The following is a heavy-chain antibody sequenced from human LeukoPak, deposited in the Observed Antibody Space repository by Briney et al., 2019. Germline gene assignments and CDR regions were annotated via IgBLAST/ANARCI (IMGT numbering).Heavy chain of an antibody. D-gene: IGHD6-6*01. CDR3: AKRGPIYSSSPGNYFDY. Sequence: GGSLRLSCAASGFTFSSCGMTWVRQAPGKGLEWVSSISGSDDGTYYADSVKGRFTISRDNSKNTLYLQMSSLRAEDTAVYYCAKRGPIYSSSPGNYFDYWGQGTLVTVSS. J-gene: IGHJ4*02. V-gene: IGHV3-23*01. CDR2: ISGSDDGT. CDR1: GFTFSSCG.